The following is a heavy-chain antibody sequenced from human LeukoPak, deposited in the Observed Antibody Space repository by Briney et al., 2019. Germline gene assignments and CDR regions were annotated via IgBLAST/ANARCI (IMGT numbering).Heavy chain of an antibody. D-gene: IGHD3-16*02. Sequence: GGSLRLSCAASGFTFDDYGMSWVRQAPGKGLEWVSGINLNGGSTGYADSVKSRFTISRDNAKNSLYLQMNSLRAEDTALYYCARSSYDYVWGSYRYGAFDIWGQGTMVTVSS. J-gene: IGHJ3*02. CDR1: GFTFDDYG. CDR3: ARSSYDYVWGSYRYGAFDI. CDR2: INLNGGST. V-gene: IGHV3-20*04.